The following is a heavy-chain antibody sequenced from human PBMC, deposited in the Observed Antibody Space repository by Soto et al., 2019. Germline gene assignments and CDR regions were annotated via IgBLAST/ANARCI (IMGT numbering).Heavy chain of an antibody. J-gene: IGHJ4*02. CDR2: ISTDKGNT. CDR3: ARDRDWNLDY. V-gene: IGHV1-18*01. Sequence: AAVKVSCKASGYSFTTYGMTWVRQAPGQGLEWMGWISTDKGNTKYAQNFQSRATLTTDTSTSTAYMELRSLRSDDTAVYYCARDRDWNLDYWGQGTLVTVSS. CDR1: GYSFTTYG. D-gene: IGHD2-21*02.